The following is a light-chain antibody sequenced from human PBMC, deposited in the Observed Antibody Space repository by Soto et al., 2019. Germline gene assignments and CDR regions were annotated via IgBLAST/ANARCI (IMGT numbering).Light chain of an antibody. CDR1: SRDVGRYNL. V-gene: IGLV2-23*01. Sequence: QSALTQPASVSGSPGQSITISCTGTSRDVGRYNLVSWYQQHPGKAPKLLIYEDVERPSGISDRFSASKSGNTASLTISGLQTEDEADYYCCSYTGGTSVVFGGGTKLTVL. J-gene: IGLJ2*01. CDR3: CSYTGGTSVV. CDR2: EDV.